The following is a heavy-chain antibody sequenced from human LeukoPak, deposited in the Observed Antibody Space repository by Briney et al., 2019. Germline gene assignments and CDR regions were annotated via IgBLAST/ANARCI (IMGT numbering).Heavy chain of an antibody. CDR1: GFNFVDYG. V-gene: IGHV3-9*01. D-gene: IGHD6-6*01. Sequence: GGSLRLSCAASGFNFVDYGMHWVRQAPGKGLEWVSSVNWNSGSTAYADSVTGRFTVSRDNAKKSVYLQMDSLRPDDTALYYCTKDAGVGSSSPSFYFYMDAWGKGTTVSVSS. CDR2: VNWNSGST. CDR3: TKDAGVGSSSPSFYFYMDA. J-gene: IGHJ6*03.